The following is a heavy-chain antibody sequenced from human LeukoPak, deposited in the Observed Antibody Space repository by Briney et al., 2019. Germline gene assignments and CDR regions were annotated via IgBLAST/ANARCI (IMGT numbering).Heavy chain of an antibody. D-gene: IGHD3-10*01. CDR2: IWYDGSNK. CDR1: GFTFSSYA. V-gene: IGHV3-33*08. J-gene: IGHJ6*02. Sequence: PGGSLRLSCAASGFTFSSYAMHWVRQAPGKGLEWVAVIWYDGSNKYYADSVKGRFTISRDNSKNTLYLQMNSLRAEDTAVYYCASTSGIKDYYYGMDVWGQGTTVTVSS. CDR3: ASTSGIKDYYYGMDV.